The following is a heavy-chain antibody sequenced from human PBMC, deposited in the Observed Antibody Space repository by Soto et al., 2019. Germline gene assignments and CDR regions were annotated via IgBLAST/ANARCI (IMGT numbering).Heavy chain of an antibody. CDR2: IRSKAYGGTT. J-gene: IGHJ3*02. CDR1: GFTFGGYA. V-gene: IGHV3-49*03. D-gene: IGHD1-26*01. Sequence: GGSLRLSCTASGFTFGGYAMSWFRQAPGKGLEWVGFIRSKAYGGTTEYAASVKGRFTISRDDSKSIAYLQMNSLKTEDTAVYYCTRAAVVGATRIDAFDIWGQGTMVTVSS. CDR3: TRAAVVGATRIDAFDI.